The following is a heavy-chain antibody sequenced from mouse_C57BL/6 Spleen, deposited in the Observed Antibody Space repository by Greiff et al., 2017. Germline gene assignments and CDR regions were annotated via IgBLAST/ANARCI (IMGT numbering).Heavy chain of an antibody. CDR1: GYTFTSYW. J-gene: IGHJ1*03. CDR3: ARDSTTGYFAV. Sequence: QVQLQQPGPELVKPGSSVKLSCKASGYTFTSYWMHWVKQRPIKGLEWIGNINPSDSETHYNQKFKDKATLTVDKSSSTAYMQLLSLPSEDSAVYYCARDSTTGYFAVWGTGTTVTVSA. CDR2: INPSDSET. D-gene: IGHD1-1*01. V-gene: IGHV1-52*01.